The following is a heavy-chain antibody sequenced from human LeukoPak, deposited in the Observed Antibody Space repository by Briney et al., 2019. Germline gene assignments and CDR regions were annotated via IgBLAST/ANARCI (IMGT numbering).Heavy chain of an antibody. D-gene: IGHD3-10*01. CDR3: ARQPFTMVRGVILYYFDY. CDR1: GGSISSSSYY. J-gene: IGHJ4*02. CDR2: IYYSGST. Sequence: PSETLSLTCTVSGGSISSSSYYWVWIRQPPGKGLEWIGSIYYSGSTYYNPSLKSRVTISVDTSKNQFSLKLSSVTAADTAVYYCARQPFTMVRGVILYYFDYWGQGTLVTVSS. V-gene: IGHV4-39*01.